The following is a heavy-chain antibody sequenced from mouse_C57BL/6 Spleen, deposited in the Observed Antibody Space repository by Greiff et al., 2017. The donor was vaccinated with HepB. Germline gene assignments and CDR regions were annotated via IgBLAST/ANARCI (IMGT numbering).Heavy chain of an antibody. CDR3: ARHKDYYGSSYGWYFDV. J-gene: IGHJ1*03. CDR1: GFSLTSYG. CDR2: IWSDGST. Sequence: VKLMESGPGLVAPSQSLSITCTVSGFSLTSYGVHWVRQPPGKGLEWLVVIWSDGSTTYNSALKSRLSISKDNSKSQVFLKMNSLQTDDTAMYYCARHKDYYGSSYGWYFDVWGTGTTVTVSS. D-gene: IGHD1-1*01. V-gene: IGHV2-6-1*01.